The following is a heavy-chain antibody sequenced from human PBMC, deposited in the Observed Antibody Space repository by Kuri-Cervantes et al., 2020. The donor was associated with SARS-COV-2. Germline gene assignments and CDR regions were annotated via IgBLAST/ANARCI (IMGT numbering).Heavy chain of an antibody. CDR1: GGSISSYY. Sequence: GSLRLSCTVSGGSISSYYWSWIRQPPGKGLEWIGYIYYSGSTNYNPSPKSRVTISVDTSKNQFSLKLSSVTAADTAVYYRAREGSGWYGEDYYYYGMDVWGQGTTVTVSS. V-gene: IGHV4-59*01. J-gene: IGHJ6*02. CDR3: AREGSGWYGEDYYYYGMDV. CDR2: IYYSGST. D-gene: IGHD6-19*01.